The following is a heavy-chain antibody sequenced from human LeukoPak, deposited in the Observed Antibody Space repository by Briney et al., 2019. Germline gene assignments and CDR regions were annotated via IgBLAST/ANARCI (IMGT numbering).Heavy chain of an antibody. CDR1: GYSISSGYY. CDR3: ARYSVDTAMAD. J-gene: IGHJ4*02. Sequence: SETLSLTCVVSGYSISSGYYWGWIRQPPGKGLEWIGSIYHSGSTYYNPSLKSRVTISVDTSKNQFSLKLSSVAAADTAVYYCARYSVDTAMADWGQGTLVTVSS. CDR2: IYHSGST. D-gene: IGHD5-18*01. V-gene: IGHV4-38-2*01.